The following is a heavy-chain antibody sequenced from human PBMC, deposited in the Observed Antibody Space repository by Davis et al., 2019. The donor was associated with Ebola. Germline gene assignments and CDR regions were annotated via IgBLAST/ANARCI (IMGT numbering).Heavy chain of an antibody. CDR2: IIPIFGTA. Sequence: SVKVSCKASGGTFSSYGISWVRQAPGQGLEWMGGIIPIFGTANYAQKFQGRVTITADESTSTAYMELNSLTSEDTAVYYCARGPSVATAHYFDYWGQGTLVTVSS. CDR3: ARGPSVATAHYFDY. V-gene: IGHV1-69*13. CDR1: GGTFSSYG. J-gene: IGHJ4*02. D-gene: IGHD2-21*02.